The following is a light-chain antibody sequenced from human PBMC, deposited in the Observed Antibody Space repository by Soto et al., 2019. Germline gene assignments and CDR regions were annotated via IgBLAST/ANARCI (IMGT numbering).Light chain of an antibody. Sequence: QSALTQPASVSGSPGQSITISCTGTSSDAGCYNFVSWYQQHPGKAPKLMIYDVSNRPSGVSDRFSVSKSGNTAALTISGLQAEDEADYYCSSYTSSSLLVFGGGTKLTVL. V-gene: IGLV2-14*01. CDR3: SSYTSSSLLV. J-gene: IGLJ2*01. CDR1: SSDAGCYNF. CDR2: DVS.